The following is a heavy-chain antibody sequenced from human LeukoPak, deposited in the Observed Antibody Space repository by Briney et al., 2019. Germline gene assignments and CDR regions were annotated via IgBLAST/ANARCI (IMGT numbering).Heavy chain of an antibody. Sequence: SETLSLTCTVSGGSISSYYWSWIRQPPGKGLEWIGRIYISGSTNYNPSLKSRVTMSVDTSKNQFSLKLSSVTAADTAVYYCARNPGEWELLGLDYWGQGTLVTVSS. CDR1: GGSISSYY. V-gene: IGHV4-4*07. CDR2: IYISGST. D-gene: IGHD1-26*01. J-gene: IGHJ4*02. CDR3: ARNPGEWELLGLDY.